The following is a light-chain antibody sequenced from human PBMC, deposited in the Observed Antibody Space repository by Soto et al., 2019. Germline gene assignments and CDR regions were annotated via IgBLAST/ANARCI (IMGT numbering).Light chain of an antibody. V-gene: IGKV1-5*01. CDR2: DAS. CDR3: QQYNSYHDT. Sequence: DIQMNQSPSTLSASVGDRVTITCRASQSISSWLAWYQQKPGKAPKLLIYDASSLESGVSSRFSGSGSGTEFTLSISSLLPDDFAAYYCQQYNSYHDTFGQGTKLELK. CDR1: QSISSW. J-gene: IGKJ2*01.